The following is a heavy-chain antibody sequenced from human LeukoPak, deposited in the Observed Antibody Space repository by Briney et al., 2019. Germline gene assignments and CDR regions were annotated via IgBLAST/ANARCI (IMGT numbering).Heavy chain of an antibody. CDR3: AKDLYSSSWYKEGGNAFDI. CDR2: ISWNSGSI. D-gene: IGHD6-13*01. V-gene: IGHV3-9*01. J-gene: IGHJ3*02. Sequence: AGGSLRLSCAASGFTFDDYAMHWVRQAPGKGLEWVSGISWNSGSIGYADSVKGRFTISRDNAKNSLYLQMNSLRAEDTALYYCAKDLYSSSWYKEGGNAFDIWGQGTMVTVSS. CDR1: GFTFDDYA.